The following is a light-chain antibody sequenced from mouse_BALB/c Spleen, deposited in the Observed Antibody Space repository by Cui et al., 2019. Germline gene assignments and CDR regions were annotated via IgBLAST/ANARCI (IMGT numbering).Light chain of an antibody. CDR1: QDVGTA. CDR3: QQYSSYPLT. Sequence: DIVMTQSHKFMSTSVGDRVSIPCKASQDVGTAVAWYQQKPGQSPKLLIYWAATRHTGVPDRFTGSGSGTDFTLTISNVQSEDLADYFCQQYSSYPLTFGAGTKLELK. V-gene: IGKV6-23*01. J-gene: IGKJ5*01. CDR2: WAA.